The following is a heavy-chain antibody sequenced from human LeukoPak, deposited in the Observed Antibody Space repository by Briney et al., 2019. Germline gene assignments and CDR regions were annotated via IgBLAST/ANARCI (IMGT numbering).Heavy chain of an antibody. CDR3: ARGLNLYYFDY. V-gene: IGHV3-30*03. D-gene: IGHD1-14*01. CDR2: ISYDGSNK. CDR1: GFTFSSYW. Sequence: GGSLRLSCAASGFTFSSYWMSWVRQAPGKGLEWVAVISYDGSNKYYADSVKGRFTISRDNSKNTLYLQMNSLRAEDTAVYYCARGLNLYYFDYWGQGTLVTVSS. J-gene: IGHJ4*02.